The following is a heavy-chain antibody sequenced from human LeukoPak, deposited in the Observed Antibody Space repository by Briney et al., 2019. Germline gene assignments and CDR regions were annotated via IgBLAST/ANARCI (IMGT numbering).Heavy chain of an antibody. J-gene: IGHJ4*02. CDR1: GGSISNYY. CDR2: IFYSGSS. D-gene: IGHD4-11*01. CDR3: ARGGGRPESPYSD. V-gene: IGHV4-59*08. Sequence: SETLSLTCTVSGGSISNYYWSWIRQPPGKGLEWIGYIFYSGSSNYNPSLKSRVTISVDTSKNQFSLKLTSVSAADTAVYFCARGGGRPESPYSDWGQGTLVIVSS.